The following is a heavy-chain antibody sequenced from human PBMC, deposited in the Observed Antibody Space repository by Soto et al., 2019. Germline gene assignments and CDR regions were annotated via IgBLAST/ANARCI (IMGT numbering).Heavy chain of an antibody. CDR3: ARDNNYDFWSGCFDP. J-gene: IGHJ5*02. Sequence: PSETLSLTCTVSGGSISSGAYYWNWIRQHPGKGLEWIGYIYYSGSTYYNPSLKSRVTISVDTSKNQFSLKLSSVTAADTAVYYCARDNNYDFWSGCFDPWGQGTLVTV. CDR1: GGSISSGAYY. D-gene: IGHD3-3*01. CDR2: IYYSGST. V-gene: IGHV4-31*03.